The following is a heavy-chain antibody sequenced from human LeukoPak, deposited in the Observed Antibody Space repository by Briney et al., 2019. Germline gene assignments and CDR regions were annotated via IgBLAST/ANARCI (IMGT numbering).Heavy chain of an antibody. Sequence: ASVTVSCKASGYTFTSYYMHWVRQAPGQGLEWMGIINPSGGSTSYAQKFQGRVTMTRDTSTSTVYMELSSLRSEDTAVYYCARALRGGSYGSFWFDPWGQGTLVTVSS. CDR3: ARALRGGSYGSFWFDP. J-gene: IGHJ5*02. CDR1: GYTFTSYY. D-gene: IGHD5-18*01. CDR2: INPSGGST. V-gene: IGHV1-46*01.